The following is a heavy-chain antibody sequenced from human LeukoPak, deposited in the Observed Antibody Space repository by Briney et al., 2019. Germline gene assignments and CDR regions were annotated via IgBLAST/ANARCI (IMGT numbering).Heavy chain of an antibody. Sequence: PSETLSLTCAVYGWSFNDYYWNWVRQPPGKGLEWIGEINARGDTNYNPSLKSRVTISVDSYKNQFSLTLTSMMAAETAIYYCARGQVPAARGYNWFDPWGQGTLVTVSS. J-gene: IGHJ5*02. V-gene: IGHV4-34*01. CDR1: GWSFNDYY. D-gene: IGHD2-2*01. CDR2: INARGDT. CDR3: ARGQVPAARGYNWFDP.